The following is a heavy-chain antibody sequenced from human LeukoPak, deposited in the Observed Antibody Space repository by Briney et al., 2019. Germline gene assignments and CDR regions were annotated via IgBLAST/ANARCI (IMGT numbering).Heavy chain of an antibody. Sequence: ASVKVSCKASGYTFTGYYMHWVRQAPGQGLEWMGWINPNSGGTNYAQKFQGRVTMTRDTSISTAYMELSSLRSGDTAMYYCAREGHYYGSGSYLPVNRYYFDYWGQGTLVTVSS. CDR3: AREGHYYGSGSYLPVNRYYFDY. J-gene: IGHJ4*02. D-gene: IGHD3-10*01. V-gene: IGHV1-2*02. CDR2: INPNSGGT. CDR1: GYTFTGYY.